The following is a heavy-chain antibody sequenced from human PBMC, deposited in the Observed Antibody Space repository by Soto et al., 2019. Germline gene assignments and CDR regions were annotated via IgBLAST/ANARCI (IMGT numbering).Heavy chain of an antibody. CDR1: GFTFSNYA. D-gene: IGHD6-19*01. Sequence: EVQLLESGGGLVQPGGSLRLSCAASGFTFSNYAMNWVRQAPGKGLEWVSVISGSGGSTYYADSVKGRFTISRDNSTNTLYLQMNSLRAEDTAVYYCASRSSGWYFDYWGQGTLVTVSS. J-gene: IGHJ4*02. V-gene: IGHV3-23*01. CDR3: ASRSSGWYFDY. CDR2: ISGSGGST.